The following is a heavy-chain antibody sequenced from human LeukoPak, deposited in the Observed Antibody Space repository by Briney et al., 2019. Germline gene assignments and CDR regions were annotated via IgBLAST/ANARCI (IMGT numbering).Heavy chain of an antibody. CDR3: ARRGIMKSEAFDS. Sequence: GASVKVSCKASGYTFTSYGISWVRQAPGQGLEWMGWISAYNGNTNYAQKLQGRVTMNTDTSPSTAYMERRSLRSEDTAVYYCARRGIMKSEAFDSWGQGTLVTVSS. V-gene: IGHV1-18*01. CDR2: ISAYNGNT. J-gene: IGHJ4*02. D-gene: IGHD3-16*01. CDR1: GYTFTSYG.